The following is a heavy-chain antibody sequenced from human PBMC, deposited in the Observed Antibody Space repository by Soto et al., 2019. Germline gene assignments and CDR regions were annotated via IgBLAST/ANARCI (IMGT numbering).Heavy chain of an antibody. CDR2: ISYDGSNK. CDR1: GFTFSSYA. Sequence: GGSLRLSCAASGFTFSSYAMHWVRQAPGKGLEWVAVISYDGSNKYYADSVKGRFTISRDNSKNTLYLQMNSLRAEDTAVYYCAREGCSSTSCYTWSHYYYYYGMDVWGQGTTVTVSS. V-gene: IGHV3-30-3*01. CDR3: AREGCSSTSCYTWSHYYYYYGMDV. J-gene: IGHJ6*02. D-gene: IGHD2-2*02.